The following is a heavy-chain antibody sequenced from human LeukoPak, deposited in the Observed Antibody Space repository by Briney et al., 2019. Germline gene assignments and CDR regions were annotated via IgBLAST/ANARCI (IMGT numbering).Heavy chain of an antibody. CDR3: AREPSDNAYRHIDS. CDR2: ISPDNRTI. Sequence: SGGSLRLSCVASGFAFRTYAMNWVRQAPGKGLEWLSYISPDNRTIFYADSVKGRFTISRDNGKNSVYLEINSLRAEDTAVYFCAREPSDNAYRHIDSWGQGSLVAVSS. J-gene: IGHJ4*02. D-gene: IGHD5-18*01. V-gene: IGHV3-48*01. CDR1: GFAFRTYA.